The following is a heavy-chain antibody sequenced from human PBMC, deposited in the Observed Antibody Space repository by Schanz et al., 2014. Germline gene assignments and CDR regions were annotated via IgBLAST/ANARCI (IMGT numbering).Heavy chain of an antibody. CDR1: GFTVNTNY. Sequence: EVQLVESGGGLIQPGGSLRLSCAVSGFTVNTNYMSWVRQAPGKGLEWISSMYINSGSTQYADSVKGRFTISRDNAKNSLFLQMNSLSAEDTAVYYCARARSWPDYWGQGTLVTVSS. D-gene: IGHD6-13*01. CDR3: ARARSWPDY. CDR2: MYINSGST. J-gene: IGHJ4*02. V-gene: IGHV3-53*01.